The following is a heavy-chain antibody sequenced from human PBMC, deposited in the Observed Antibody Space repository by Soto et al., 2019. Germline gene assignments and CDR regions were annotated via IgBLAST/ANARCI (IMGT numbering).Heavy chain of an antibody. CDR3: ARDVGGYDFWSGYYREYYFDY. Sequence: QVQLQESGPGLVKPSQTLSLTCTVSGGSISSGGYYWSWIRQHPGKGLEWIGYIYYSGSTYYNPSLKSRVTISVDTSKNQFSLELSSVTAADTAVYYCARDVGGYDFWSGYYREYYFDYWGQGTLVTVSS. D-gene: IGHD3-3*01. CDR1: GGSISSGGYY. V-gene: IGHV4-31*03. CDR2: IYYSGST. J-gene: IGHJ4*02.